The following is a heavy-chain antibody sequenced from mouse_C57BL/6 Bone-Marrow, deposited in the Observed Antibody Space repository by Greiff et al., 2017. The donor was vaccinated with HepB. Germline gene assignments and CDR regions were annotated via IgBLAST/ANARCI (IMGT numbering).Heavy chain of an antibody. CDR2: IDPENGDT. CDR3: TKEAQATDAMDY. Sequence: EVKLQESGAELVRPGASVKLSCTASGFNIKDDYMHWVKQRPEQGLEWIGWIDPENGDTEYASKFQGKATITADTSSNTAYLQLSSLTSEDTAVYYCTKEAQATDAMDYWGQGTSVTVSS. D-gene: IGHD3-2*02. V-gene: IGHV14-4*01. J-gene: IGHJ4*01. CDR1: GFNIKDDY.